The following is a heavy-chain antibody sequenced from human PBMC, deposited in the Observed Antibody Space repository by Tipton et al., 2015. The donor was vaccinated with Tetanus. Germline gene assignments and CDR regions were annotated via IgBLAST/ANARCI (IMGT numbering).Heavy chain of an antibody. V-gene: IGHV1-2*02. CDR2: ISPKSGAT. CDR3: AREPGLTHFDF. Sequence: QSGPEVKKPGASVRVSCKTSGYTFTDYYIHWVRQAPGQGLQWMGWISPKSGATTYAQRFQGRVTMTRDASISTAYMELDSLRSDDTAMYFCAREPGLTHFDFWGQGTLVTVSS. D-gene: IGHD4/OR15-4a*01. J-gene: IGHJ4*02. CDR1: GYTFTDYY.